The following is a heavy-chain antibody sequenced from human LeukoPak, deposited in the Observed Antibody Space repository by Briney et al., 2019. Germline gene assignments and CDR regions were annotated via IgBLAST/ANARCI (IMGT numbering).Heavy chain of an antibody. V-gene: IGHV3-7*01. CDR1: GFTFSRYW. CDR3: TRDSQDSYVYYMVV. CDR2: INQDGSVK. D-gene: IGHD3-10*02. J-gene: IGHJ6*03. Sequence: GGSPRLSCAVSGFTFSRYWMSWVRQAPGKGPEWVANINQDGSVKYYVDSVKGRFTISRDSATNSLYLQMNSLRAEDTAVYYCTRDSQDSYVYYMVVWGKGTTVTVSS.